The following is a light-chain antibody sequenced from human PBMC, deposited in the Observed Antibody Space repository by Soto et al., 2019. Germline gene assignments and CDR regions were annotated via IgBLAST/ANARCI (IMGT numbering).Light chain of an antibody. CDR1: SSDVGDYNY. CDR2: DVT. Sequence: QSALTQPASVSGSPGQSITISCTRASSDVGDYNYVSWYQEHPGQVPKLIIFDVTTRPSGVSDRFSGSRSGNTASLTISGLQAEDEADYYCLSHTGSRTLFGGGTKLTVL. J-gene: IGLJ3*02. CDR3: LSHTGSRTL. V-gene: IGLV2-14*01.